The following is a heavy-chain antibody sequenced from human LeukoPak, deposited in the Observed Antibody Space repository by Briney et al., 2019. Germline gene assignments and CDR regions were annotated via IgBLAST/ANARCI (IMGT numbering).Heavy chain of an antibody. CDR1: GGSISSYC. V-gene: IGHV4-59*01. Sequence: PSETLSLTCTVSGGSISSYCWSWVRQPPGKGLEWIGYIYYSGSNNYNPSLKSRVTISVDTSKNQFSLKLSSVTAAVTAVYYCARPARQWGSAPGAFDIWGQGTMVTVSS. CDR3: ARPARQWGSAPGAFDI. CDR2: IYYSGSN. J-gene: IGHJ3*02. D-gene: IGHD3-16*01.